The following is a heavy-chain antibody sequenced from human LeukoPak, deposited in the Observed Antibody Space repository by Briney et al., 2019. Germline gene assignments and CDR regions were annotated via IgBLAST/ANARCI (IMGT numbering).Heavy chain of an antibody. V-gene: IGHV1-2*02. CDR2: LNPNSGGT. CDR3: AREPVDTAMVTTLDGNY. D-gene: IGHD5-18*01. Sequence: GASVKVSCKASGYTFTGYYMHWVRQAPGQGLEWMGWLNPNSGGTNYAQKFQGRVTMTRDTSISTAYMELSRLRSDDTAVYYCAREPVDTAMVTTLDGNYWGQGTLVTVSS. CDR1: GYTFTGYY. J-gene: IGHJ4*02.